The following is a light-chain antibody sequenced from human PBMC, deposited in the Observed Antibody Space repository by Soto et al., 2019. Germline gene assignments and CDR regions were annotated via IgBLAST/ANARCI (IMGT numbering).Light chain of an antibody. CDR2: GAS. J-gene: IGKJ1*01. Sequence: IVLTQSPCTLSLSPGDRATLYCRASQSVSSSNLAWYQQKRGQSPRLLIYGASSRATGIPDRFSGSGSGPDFTLTISRLEPEDFAVYFCQHYGSSPWTFGQGTKVDIK. CDR1: QSVSSSN. V-gene: IGKV3-20*01. CDR3: QHYGSSPWT.